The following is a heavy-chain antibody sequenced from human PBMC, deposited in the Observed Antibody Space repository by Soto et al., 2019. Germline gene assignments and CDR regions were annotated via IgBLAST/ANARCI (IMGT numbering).Heavy chain of an antibody. V-gene: IGHV3-15*01. CDR1: GFTFSNAW. Sequence: EVQLVESGGGLVKPGGSLRLSCAASGFTFSNAWMSWVRQAPGKGLEWVGRIKSKTDGGTTDYAAPVKGRFTISRDDSKNTLYLQMNSLKTEDTAVYYSTTDWVALDAFDIWGQGTMVTVSS. J-gene: IGHJ3*02. D-gene: IGHD3-16*01. CDR3: TTDWVALDAFDI. CDR2: IKSKTDGGTT.